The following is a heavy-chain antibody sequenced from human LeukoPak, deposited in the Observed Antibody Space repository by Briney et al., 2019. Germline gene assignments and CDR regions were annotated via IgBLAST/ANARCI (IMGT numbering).Heavy chain of an antibody. J-gene: IGHJ4*02. V-gene: IGHV3-53*01. CDR2: IYSGGST. CDR1: GFTVSSNY. Sequence: GGSLRLSCAASGFTVSSNYMSWVCQAPGKGLEWVSVIYSGGSTYYADSVKGRFTISRDNSKNTLYLQMNSLRAEDTAVYYCARPAYDILTGSAGQFDYWGQGTLVTVSS. D-gene: IGHD3-9*01. CDR3: ARPAYDILTGSAGQFDY.